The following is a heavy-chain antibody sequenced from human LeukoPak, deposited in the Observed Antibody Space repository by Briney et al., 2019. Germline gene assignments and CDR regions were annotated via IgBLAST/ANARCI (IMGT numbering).Heavy chain of an antibody. Sequence: SLILSCAASGFTLSSYAMSWVRQGPGKGLEWVSAISVSGNTYHADSVKGRFTISRDSSKNTLYLQMNSLRAGDAAVYYCAKAPVTTCSGAYCYPFDYWSKGTLVTVSS. V-gene: IGHV3-23*01. D-gene: IGHD2-15*01. CDR3: AKAPVTTCSGAYCYPFDY. CDR1: GFTLSSYA. J-gene: IGHJ4*02. CDR2: ISVSGNT.